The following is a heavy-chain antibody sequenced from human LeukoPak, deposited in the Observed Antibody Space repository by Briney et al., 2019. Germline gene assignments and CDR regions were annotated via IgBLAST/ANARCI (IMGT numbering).Heavy chain of an antibody. CDR1: GFTFSSYD. CDR2: ISKSGGST. V-gene: IGHV3-23*01. Sequence: GGSLRLSCAASGFTFSSYDMNWVRQAPGKGLEWVSVISKSGGSTYYADSVKGRFTISRDNSKNTLYLQMSSLRAEDTAVYYCVKGGWLDYWGQGTLVTVSS. CDR3: VKGGWLDY. D-gene: IGHD6-19*01. J-gene: IGHJ4*02.